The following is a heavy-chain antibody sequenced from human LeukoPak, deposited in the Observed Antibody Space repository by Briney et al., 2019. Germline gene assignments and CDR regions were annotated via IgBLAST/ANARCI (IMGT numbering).Heavy chain of an antibody. CDR1: GGSISSYY. CDR2: IYYSGST. J-gene: IGHJ4*02. CDR3: ASVKGGDYYDSSGLFDY. D-gene: IGHD3-22*01. V-gene: IGHV4-59*01. Sequence: IPSESLSLTCTVSGGSISSYYWSWIRQPPGKGLEWIGYIYYSGSTNYNPSLKSRVTISVDTSKNQFSLKLSSVTAADTAVYYCASVKGGDYYDSSGLFDYWGQGTLVTVSS.